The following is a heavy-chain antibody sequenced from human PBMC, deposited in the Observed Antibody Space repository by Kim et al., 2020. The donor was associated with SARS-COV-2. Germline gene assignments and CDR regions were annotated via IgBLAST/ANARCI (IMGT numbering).Heavy chain of an antibody. CDR3: ARGDYGDYEGFYFDY. D-gene: IGHD4-17*01. Sequence: DSVKGRFTISRDNSKNTLYLQMNSLRAEDTAVYYCARGDYGDYEGFYFDYWGQGTLVTVSS. J-gene: IGHJ4*02. V-gene: IGHV3-30*07.